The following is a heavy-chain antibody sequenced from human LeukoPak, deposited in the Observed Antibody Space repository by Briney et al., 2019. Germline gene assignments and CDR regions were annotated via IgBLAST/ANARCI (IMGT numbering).Heavy chain of an antibody. CDR1: GFTFSNYD. V-gene: IGHV3-13*01. CDR2: IGTAGDT. Sequence: GGSLRLSCAASGFTFSNYDMHWVRQATGKGLEWVSAIGTAGDTYYPGSVKGRFTISRENAKNSLYLQMNSLRAGDTAVYYCARDRTPGRATDYFDYWGQGTLVTVSS. CDR3: ARDRTPGRATDYFDY. J-gene: IGHJ4*02. D-gene: IGHD1-26*01.